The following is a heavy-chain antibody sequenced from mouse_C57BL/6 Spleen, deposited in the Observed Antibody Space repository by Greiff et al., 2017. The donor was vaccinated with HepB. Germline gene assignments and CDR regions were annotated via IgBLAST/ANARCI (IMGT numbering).Heavy chain of an antibody. CDR2: IYPGDGDT. CDR1: GYAFSSSW. J-gene: IGHJ3*01. V-gene: IGHV1-82*01. CDR3: ARSSYGNYRFAY. D-gene: IGHD2-10*01. Sequence: VKLQESGPELVKPGASVKISCKASGYAFSSSWMNWVKQRPGKGLEWIGRIYPGDGDTNYNGKFKGKATLTADKSSSTAYMQLSSLTSEDSAVYFCARSSYGNYRFAYWGQGTLVTVSA.